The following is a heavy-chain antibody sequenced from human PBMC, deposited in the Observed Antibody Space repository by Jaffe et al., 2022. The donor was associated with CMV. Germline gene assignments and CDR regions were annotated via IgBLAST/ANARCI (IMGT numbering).Heavy chain of an antibody. Sequence: QVQLVESGGGVVQPGRSLRLSCAASGFTFSSYGMHWVRQAPGKGLEWVAVIWYDGSNKYYADSVKGRFTISRDNSKNTLYLQMNSLRAEDTAVYYCAREGALSKLDYWGQGTLVTVSS. CDR3: AREGALSKLDY. J-gene: IGHJ4*02. CDR1: GFTFSSYG. CDR2: IWYDGSNK. V-gene: IGHV3-33*01. D-gene: IGHD3-16*02.